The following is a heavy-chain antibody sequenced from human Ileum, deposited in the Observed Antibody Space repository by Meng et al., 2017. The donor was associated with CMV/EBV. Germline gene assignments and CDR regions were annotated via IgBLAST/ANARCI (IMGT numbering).Heavy chain of an antibody. D-gene: IGHD2-2*02. CDR2: ITGSAAST. CDR3: AKDRICFGSSCYTGGKLDT. CDR1: GFTFSSYA. V-gene: IGHV3-23*01. J-gene: IGHJ5*02. Sequence: GESLKISCAASGFTFSSYAMSWVRQAPGKGLECVATITGSAASTYYADSVKGRFTISRDNSKNTLYLQMDSLSAEDTAIYYCAKDRICFGSSCYTGGKLDTWGQGTRVTGAS.